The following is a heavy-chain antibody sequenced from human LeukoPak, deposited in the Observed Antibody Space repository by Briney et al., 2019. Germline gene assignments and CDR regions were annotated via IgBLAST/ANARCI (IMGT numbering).Heavy chain of an antibody. J-gene: IGHJ5*02. CDR3: ARSGYCSSTSCYSRFDP. Sequence: GSLRLSCAASGFTFSSYSMNWVRQAPGKGLEWIGEINHSGSTNYNPSLKSRVTISVDTSKNQFSLKLSSVTAADTAVYYCARSGYCSSTSCYSRFDPWGQGTLVTVSS. D-gene: IGHD2-2*01. V-gene: IGHV4-34*01. CDR1: GFTFSSYS. CDR2: INHSGST.